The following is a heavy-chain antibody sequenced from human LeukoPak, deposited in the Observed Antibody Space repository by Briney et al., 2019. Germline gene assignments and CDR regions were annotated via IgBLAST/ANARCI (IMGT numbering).Heavy chain of an antibody. CDR1: VGSISSGSYY. Sequence: SETLSLTCTVSVGSISSGSYYWSWIRQPAGKGLEWIGRIYTSGSTNYNPSLKSRVTISVDTSKNQFSLKLSSVTAADTAVYYCASVQDYGDYYFDYWGQGTLVTVSS. CDR3: ASVQDYGDYYFDY. J-gene: IGHJ4*02. CDR2: IYTSGST. D-gene: IGHD4-17*01. V-gene: IGHV4-61*02.